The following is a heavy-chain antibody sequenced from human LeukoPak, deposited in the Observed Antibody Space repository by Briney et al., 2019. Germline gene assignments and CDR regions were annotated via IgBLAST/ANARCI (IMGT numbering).Heavy chain of an antibody. J-gene: IGHJ4*02. CDR1: GYSISSGYY. Sequence: SETLSLTCAVSGYSISSGYYWGWIRQPPGKGLEWIGSIYHSGSTYYNPSLKSRVTISVDTSKNQFSLKLSSVTAADTAVYYCARGQGDLISSWLFDYWGQGTLVTVSS. CDR2: IYHSGST. V-gene: IGHV4-38-2*01. D-gene: IGHD6-13*01. CDR3: ARGQGDLISSWLFDY.